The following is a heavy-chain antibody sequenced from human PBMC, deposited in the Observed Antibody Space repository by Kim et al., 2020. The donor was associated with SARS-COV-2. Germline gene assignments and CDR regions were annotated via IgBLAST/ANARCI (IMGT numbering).Heavy chain of an antibody. CDR3: LSYGNVPQWLQLNY. D-gene: IGHD4-4*01. Sequence: SETLSLTCSVSGVSIGTRSYYWGWIRQPPGKGLEWMASISDSGDTYYNPSLISRVTMSVDTSQNQFSLNLNSVTAADTAVYYCLSYGNVPQWLQLNYWGQGTLVTVSS. J-gene: IGHJ4*02. V-gene: IGHV4-39*01. CDR1: GVSIGTRSYY. CDR2: ISDSGDT.